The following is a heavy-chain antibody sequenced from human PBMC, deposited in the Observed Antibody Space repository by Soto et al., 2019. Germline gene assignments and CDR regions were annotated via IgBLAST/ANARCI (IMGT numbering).Heavy chain of an antibody. CDR2: ISAHNGNT. D-gene: IGHD1-1*01. CDR1: GYAFTTYG. J-gene: IGHJ4*02. V-gene: IGHV1-18*01. CDR3: ARGRYGDY. Sequence: QVHLVQSGAEVKKPGASVKVSCKGSGYAFTTYGITWVRQAPGQGLEWMGWISAHNGNTNYAQKLQGRVTVTRDTSTSTSYMELRSLRSDDTAVYYCARGRYGDYWGEGALVTVSS.